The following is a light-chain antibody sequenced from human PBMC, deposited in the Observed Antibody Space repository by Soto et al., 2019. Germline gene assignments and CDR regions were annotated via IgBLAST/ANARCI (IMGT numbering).Light chain of an antibody. CDR2: GAT. J-gene: IGKJ1*01. Sequence: EIVLMQSPGTPSLSPGESATLSWRASQSVRDTYLAWYKQKHGQAPRLXIYGATIRAAGIPDRFSGSGSGTDLTIGISRLEPADFEVYFCQQYGTSSWTFGQGTKVDIK. CDR1: QSVRDTY. V-gene: IGKV3-20*01. CDR3: QQYGTSSWT.